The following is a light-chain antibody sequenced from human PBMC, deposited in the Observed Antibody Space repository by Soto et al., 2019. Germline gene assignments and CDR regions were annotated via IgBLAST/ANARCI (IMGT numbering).Light chain of an antibody. V-gene: IGKV3-20*01. CDR3: LQYGSSPWT. CDR2: GAS. Sequence: EIVLTRSPGTLSLSPGERATLSCRAGQSASSRYLAWYQLKPGQAPRVLIYGASSRATGIPDRFSGSGSGTDFTLTISRLEPEDFAVYYCLQYGSSPWTFGQGTKVEIK. J-gene: IGKJ1*01. CDR1: QSASSRY.